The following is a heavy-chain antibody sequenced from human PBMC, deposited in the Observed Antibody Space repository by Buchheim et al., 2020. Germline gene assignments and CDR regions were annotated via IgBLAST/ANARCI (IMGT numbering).Heavy chain of an antibody. D-gene: IGHD1-26*01. CDR3: ARLVVTTNYYYGMDV. CDR1: GGSISSSSYY. CDR2: IYYSGST. J-gene: IGHJ6*04. Sequence: QLQLQESGPGLVKPSETLSLTCTVSGGSISSSSYYWGWIRQPPGKGLEWFGSIYYSGSTYYNPSLKSRVTISVDTSKNQFSLKLSSVTAADTAVYYCARLVVTTNYYYGMDVWGKGTT. V-gene: IGHV4-39*01.